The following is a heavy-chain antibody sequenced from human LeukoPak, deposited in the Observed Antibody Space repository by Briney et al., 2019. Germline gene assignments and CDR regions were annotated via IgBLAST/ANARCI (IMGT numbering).Heavy chain of an antibody. CDR3: ARDHPCSGGSCYSRGPFDY. D-gene: IGHD2-15*01. J-gene: IGHJ4*02. CDR2: IYYSGIT. V-gene: IGHV4-59*12. CDR1: GGSISSYY. Sequence: SETLSLTCTVSGGSISSYYWSWIRQPPGKGLEWIGYIYYSGITNYNPSLKSRVTISVDTSKNQFSLKLSSVTAADTAVYYCARDHPCSGGSCYSRGPFDYWGQGTLVTVSS.